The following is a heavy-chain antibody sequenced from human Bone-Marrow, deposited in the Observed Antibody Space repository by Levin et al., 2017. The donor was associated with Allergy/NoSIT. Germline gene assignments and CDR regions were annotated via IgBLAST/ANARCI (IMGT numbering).Heavy chain of an antibody. J-gene: IGHJ4*02. CDR3: AKDSGPHSGSLPMVFDY. CDR2: IYSGGST. D-gene: IGHD1-26*01. CDR1: GFSVRTNY. V-gene: IGHV3-53*01. Sequence: LSLTCAASGFSVRTNYMSWVRQAPGKGLEWVSIIYSGGSTYYADSVKGRLIISRDNSKNMVFLQMNRVRAEDTAVYYCAKDSGPHSGSLPMVFDYWGQGTPVAVSS.